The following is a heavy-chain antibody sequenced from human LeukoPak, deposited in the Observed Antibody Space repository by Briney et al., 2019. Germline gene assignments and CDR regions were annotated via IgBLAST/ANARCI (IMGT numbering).Heavy chain of an antibody. J-gene: IGHJ4*02. D-gene: IGHD5-24*01. V-gene: IGHV3-74*01. CDR3: AKSGYNRFDY. CDR2: INSDGSST. Sequence: GGSLRLSCAASGFTFSNYWMHWVRQAPGKGLVWVSRINSDGSSTTYADSVKGRFTISRDNSKNTLYLQMISLRAEDTAVYYCAKSGYNRFDYWGQGTLVTVSS. CDR1: GFTFSNYW.